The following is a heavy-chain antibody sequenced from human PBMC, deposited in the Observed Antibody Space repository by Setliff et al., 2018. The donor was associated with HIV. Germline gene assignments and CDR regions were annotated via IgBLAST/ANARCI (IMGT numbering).Heavy chain of an antibody. V-gene: IGHV7-4-1*02. Sequence: ASVKVSCKASGYSFTNYALNWVRRAPGQGLEWMGWINTNTGNPMYAQGYTGRFVFSLDTSVSTAFLQISSLKAEDTAVYYCAAMIVNYYYMDVWGKGTTVTVSS. CDR1: GYSFTNYA. J-gene: IGHJ6*03. D-gene: IGHD3-22*01. CDR2: INTNTGNP. CDR3: AAMIVNYYYMDV.